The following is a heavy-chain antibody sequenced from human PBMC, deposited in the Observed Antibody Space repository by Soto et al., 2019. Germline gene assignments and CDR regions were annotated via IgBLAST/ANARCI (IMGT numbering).Heavy chain of an antibody. D-gene: IGHD6-19*01. V-gene: IGHV1-58*01. J-gene: IGHJ4*02. CDR2: IVVGSGNT. CDR1: GFTFTSSA. Sequence: ASVKVSCKASGFTFTSSAVQWVRQARGHRLEWIGWIVVGSGNTNYAQKFQERVTITRDMSTSTAYMELSSLRSEDTAVYYCAADLRVSSGWYTHFDYWGQGTLVTVSS. CDR3: AADLRVSSGWYTHFDY.